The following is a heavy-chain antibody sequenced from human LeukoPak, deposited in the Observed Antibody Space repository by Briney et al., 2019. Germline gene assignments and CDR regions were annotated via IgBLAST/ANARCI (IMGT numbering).Heavy chain of an antibody. CDR3: ATADKWEPLDY. V-gene: IGHV1-24*01. Sequence: ASVKVSCKVSGASLSETSIHWVRQAPGQWLERMGGFDPEDGESIFAQRFQGRFSMTEDTSTDTAYMELRGLRPEDTAVYYCATADKWEPLDYWGQGTLVTVSS. CDR2: FDPEDGES. J-gene: IGHJ4*02. D-gene: IGHD1-26*01. CDR1: GASLSETS.